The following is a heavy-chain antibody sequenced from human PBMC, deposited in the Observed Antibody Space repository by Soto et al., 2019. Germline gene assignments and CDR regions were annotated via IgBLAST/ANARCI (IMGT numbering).Heavy chain of an antibody. J-gene: IGHJ3*02. V-gene: IGHV5-51*01. D-gene: IGHD3-3*01. Sequence: GESLKISCKGSGYSFTSYWIGRVRQMPGKGLEWVGIIYPGDSDTRYSPSFQGQVTISADKSISTAYLQWSSLKASDTAMYYCASQRITIFDDDFDIWGQGTMVTVSS. CDR3: ASQRITIFDDDFDI. CDR1: GYSFTSYW. CDR2: IYPGDSDT.